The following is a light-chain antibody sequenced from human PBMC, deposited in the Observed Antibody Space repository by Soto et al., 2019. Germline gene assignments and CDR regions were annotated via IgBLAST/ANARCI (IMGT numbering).Light chain of an antibody. J-gene: IGKJ4*01. V-gene: IGKV3-11*01. CDR1: QSVRSY. CDR3: EQSSDSIT. CDR2: DAS. Sequence: EVELTQSPATLSLSPGERATLSCRASQSVRSYLAGYEQKPGQAPRLLFYDASNSATGIPARFISSGSRTDPTLTITIPESEDFPVYYCEQSSDSITFGEGTKVDIE.